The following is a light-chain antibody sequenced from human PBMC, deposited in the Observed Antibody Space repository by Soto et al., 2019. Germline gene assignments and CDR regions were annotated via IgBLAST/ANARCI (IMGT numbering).Light chain of an antibody. J-gene: IGKJ4*01. CDR3: QQHSNWPPLT. V-gene: IGKV3-11*01. Sequence: EIVLTQSPATLSLSPGERATLSCRASQSVSTYLAWYQQKPGQAPRLLIYDASNRATGSPTTFSGSGSGTDFTLTTSNLEPEDFAVYYCQQHSNWPPLTFGGGTKVEIK. CDR2: DAS. CDR1: QSVSTY.